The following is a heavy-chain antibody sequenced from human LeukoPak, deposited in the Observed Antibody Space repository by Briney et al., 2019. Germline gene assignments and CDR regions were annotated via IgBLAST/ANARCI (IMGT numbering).Heavy chain of an antibody. V-gene: IGHV3-30-3*01. CDR2: ISYDGSNK. Sequence: GGSLRLSCAASGFTFSSYAMHWVRQAPDKGLEWVAVISYDGSNKYYADSVKGRFTISRDKSKNTLYLQMNSLRAEDTAVYFCAREGSSGGYFDYWGQGTLVTVSS. D-gene: IGHD6-19*01. CDR3: AREGSSGGYFDY. CDR1: GFTFSSYA. J-gene: IGHJ4*02.